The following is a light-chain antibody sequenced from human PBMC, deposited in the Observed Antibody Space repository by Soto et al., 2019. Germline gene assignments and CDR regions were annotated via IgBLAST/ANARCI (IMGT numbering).Light chain of an antibody. CDR1: SSDVGGYNY. J-gene: IGLJ1*01. CDR2: EVS. V-gene: IGLV2-14*01. Sequence: ALTQPASVSGSPGQSITISCTGTSSDVGGYNYVSWYQQHPGKAPKLIIYEVSNRPSEISNRFSGSKSGNTASLTISGLQAEDEADYYCSSYTSGSTYVFGTGTKVTVL. CDR3: SSYTSGSTYV.